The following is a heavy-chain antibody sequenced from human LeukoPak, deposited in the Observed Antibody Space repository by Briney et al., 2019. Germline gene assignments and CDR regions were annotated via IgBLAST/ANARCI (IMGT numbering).Heavy chain of an antibody. CDR2: INHSGST. Sequence: SETLSLTCAVYGGSFSGYHWSWIRQPPGKGLEWIGGINHSGSTNYNPSLKSRVTISVDTSKNQFSLKLSSVTAADTAVYYCAALVGATGDYFDYWGQGTLVTVSS. CDR3: AALVGATGDYFDY. CDR1: GGSFSGYH. J-gene: IGHJ4*02. D-gene: IGHD1-26*01. V-gene: IGHV4-34*01.